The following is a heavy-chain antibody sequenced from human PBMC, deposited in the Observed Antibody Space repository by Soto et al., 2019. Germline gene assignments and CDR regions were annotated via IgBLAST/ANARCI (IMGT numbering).Heavy chain of an antibody. V-gene: IGHV3-49*04. D-gene: IGHD1-1*01. J-gene: IGHJ6*02. CDR2: IRSKAYGGTT. CDR1: GFTFGDYA. Sequence: HPGGSLRLSCTASGFTFGDYAMSWVRQAPGKGLEWVGFIRSKAYGGTTEYAASVKGRFTISRDDSKSIAYLQMNSLKTEDTAVYYCTRTTSPPLYYYYYYGMDVWGQGTTVTVSS. CDR3: TRTTSPPLYYYYYYGMDV.